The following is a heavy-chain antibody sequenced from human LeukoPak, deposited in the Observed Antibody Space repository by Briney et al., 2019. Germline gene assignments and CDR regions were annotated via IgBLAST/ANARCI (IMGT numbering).Heavy chain of an antibody. V-gene: IGHV5-51*01. CDR3: ARPHFSDSSGYYTY. D-gene: IGHD3-22*01. CDR1: GYRFSTYW. Sequence: GESLKISCKGSGYRFSTYWIGWVRQMPGKGLEWVGIIYPGDSDTRYSPSLQGQATISADTSISTAYLQWSSLKASDTAMYYCARPHFSDSSGYYTYWGQGTLVTVSS. J-gene: IGHJ4*02. CDR2: IYPGDSDT.